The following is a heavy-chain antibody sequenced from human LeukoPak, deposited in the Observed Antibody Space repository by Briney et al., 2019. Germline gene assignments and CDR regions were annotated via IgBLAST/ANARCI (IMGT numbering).Heavy chain of an antibody. CDR3: ARVIPLYYGMDV. D-gene: IGHD2-2*02. CDR2: IYSGGST. CDR1: GFTSSSYA. V-gene: IGHV3-53*01. Sequence: GGSLRLSCAASGFTSSSYALNWVRQAPGKGLEWVSVIYSGGSTYYADSVKGRFTISRDNSKNTLYLQMNSLRAEDTAVYHCARVIPLYYGMDVWGQGTTVTVSS. J-gene: IGHJ6*02.